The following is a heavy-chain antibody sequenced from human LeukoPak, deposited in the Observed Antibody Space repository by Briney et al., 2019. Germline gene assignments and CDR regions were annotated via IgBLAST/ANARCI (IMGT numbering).Heavy chain of an antibody. CDR1: GGSISSYY. CDR3: ASGYCGGACQLGGVDM. Sequence: SETLSLTCSVSGGSISSYYWSWIRQPAGKGLEWIGRIYSNGTITYNPSLQSRVTISLDTSGNQFSLKLSSVTAADTAVYYCASGYCGGACQLGGVDMWGQGTMVTVSS. V-gene: IGHV4-4*07. CDR2: IYSNGTI. D-gene: IGHD2-21*02. J-gene: IGHJ3*02.